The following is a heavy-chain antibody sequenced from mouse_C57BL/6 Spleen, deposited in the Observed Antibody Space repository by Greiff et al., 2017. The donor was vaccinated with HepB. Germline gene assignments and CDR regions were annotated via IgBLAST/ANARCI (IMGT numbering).Heavy chain of an antibody. CDR3: ARPYDYPYAMDY. J-gene: IGHJ4*01. D-gene: IGHD2-4*01. V-gene: IGHV1-50*01. Sequence: QVQLQQPGAELVKPGASVKLSCKASGYTFTSYWMQWVKQRPGQGLEWIGEIDPSDSYTNYNQKFKGKATLTVDTSSSTAYMQLSSLTSEDSAVYYCARPYDYPYAMDYWGQGTSVTVSS. CDR1: GYTFTSYW. CDR2: IDPSDSYT.